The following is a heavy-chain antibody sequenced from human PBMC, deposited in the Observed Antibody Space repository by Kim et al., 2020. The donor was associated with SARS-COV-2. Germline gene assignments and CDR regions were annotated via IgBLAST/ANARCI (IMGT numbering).Heavy chain of an antibody. D-gene: IGHD3-22*01. Sequence: TVKRRVTRSVDTSKNQFSLKRSSVTAADTAVYYCARARITMIVGDAFDIWGQGTMVTVSS. CDR3: ARARITMIVGDAFDI. J-gene: IGHJ3*02. V-gene: IGHV4-31*02.